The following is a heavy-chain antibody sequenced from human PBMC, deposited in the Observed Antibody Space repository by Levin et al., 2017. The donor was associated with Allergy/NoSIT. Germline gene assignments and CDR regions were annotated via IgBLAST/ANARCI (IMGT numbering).Heavy chain of an antibody. CDR2: MNPNSGNT. CDR3: AIIADHEGPDYGDRDGERGGNDAFDI. J-gene: IGHJ3*02. CDR1: GYTFTSYD. D-gene: IGHD4-17*01. Sequence: ASVKVSCKASGYTFTSYDINWVRQATRQGLEWMGWMNPNSGNTGYAQKFQGRVTMTRNTSISTAYMELSSLRSEDTAVYYCAIIADHEGPDYGDRDGERGGNDAFDIWGQGTMVTVSS. V-gene: IGHV1-8*01.